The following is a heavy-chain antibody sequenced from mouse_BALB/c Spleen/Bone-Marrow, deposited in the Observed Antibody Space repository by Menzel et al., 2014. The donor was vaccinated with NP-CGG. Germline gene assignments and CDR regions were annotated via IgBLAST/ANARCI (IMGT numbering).Heavy chain of an antibody. CDR3: ARNYGNTDY. CDR1: GYTFTSYW. CDR2: INPSNGRT. D-gene: IGHD2-1*01. V-gene: IGHV1S81*02. Sequence: QVQLQQPGAELAKPGASVKLSCKASGYTFTSYWMHWVKQRPGQGLEWIGEINPSNGRTNYNEKFKTKATLTVDKSSSTAYMQLSSLTSEDSAVYYCARNYGNTDYWGQGTTLTVSS. J-gene: IGHJ2*01.